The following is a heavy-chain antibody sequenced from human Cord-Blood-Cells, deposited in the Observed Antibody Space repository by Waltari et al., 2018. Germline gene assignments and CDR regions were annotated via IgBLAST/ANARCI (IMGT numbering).Heavy chain of an antibody. CDR2: IKQDGSEK. Sequence: EVQLVESGGGLVQPGGSLRLSCAASGFTFSSYWMRWVRQAPGKGREWVANIKQDGSEKYYVDSVKGRFTISRDNAKNSLYLQMNSLRAEDTAVYYCARGAAAGTFDYWGQGTLVTVSS. D-gene: IGHD6-13*01. CDR3: ARGAAAGTFDY. J-gene: IGHJ4*02. CDR1: GFTFSSYW. V-gene: IGHV3-7*01.